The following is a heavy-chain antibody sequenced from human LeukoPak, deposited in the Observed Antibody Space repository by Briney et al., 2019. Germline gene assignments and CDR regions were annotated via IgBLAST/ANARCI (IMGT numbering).Heavy chain of an antibody. CDR2: IKQDGSEK. CDR1: GFTFSSYW. D-gene: IGHD6-19*01. Sequence: GGSLRLSCAASGFTFSSYWMSWARQAPGKGLEWVANIKQDGSEKYYVDSVKGRFTISRDNAKNSLYLQMNSLRADDTAVYYCARSGYSSGWELGDYYYYGMDVWGQGTTVTVSS. J-gene: IGHJ6*02. CDR3: ARSGYSSGWELGDYYYYGMDV. V-gene: IGHV3-7*03.